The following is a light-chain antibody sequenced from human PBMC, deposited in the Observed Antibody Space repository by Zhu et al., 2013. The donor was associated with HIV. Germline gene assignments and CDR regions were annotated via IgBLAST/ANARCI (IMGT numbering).Light chain of an antibody. CDR1: SSNIGRDA. V-gene: IGLV1-44*01. CDR2: ANS. Sequence: QSVLTQPPSASGAPGQRVTISCSGASSNIGRDAVNWYQQFPGTAPKLLIYANSQRPSGVSDRFSGSKSGTSASLTISGLQSEDGADYYCAAWDDSLNSWLFGGGTKLTVL. J-gene: IGLJ3*02. CDR3: AAWDDSLNSWL.